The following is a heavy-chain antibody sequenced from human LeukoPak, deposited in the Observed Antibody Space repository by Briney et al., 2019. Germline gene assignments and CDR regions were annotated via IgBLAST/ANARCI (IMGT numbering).Heavy chain of an antibody. CDR3: AKVAGNSVSYGYSSDDY. V-gene: IGHV3-23*01. Sequence: GGSLRLSCAASGFTFSSYAMSWVRQAPGKGLEWVSAISGSGGSTYYADSVKGRFTISRDNSKNTLYLQMNSLRAEDTAVYYCAKVAGNSVSYGYSSDDYWGQGTVVSVSS. CDR1: GFTFSSYA. CDR2: ISGSGGST. J-gene: IGHJ4*02. D-gene: IGHD5-18*01.